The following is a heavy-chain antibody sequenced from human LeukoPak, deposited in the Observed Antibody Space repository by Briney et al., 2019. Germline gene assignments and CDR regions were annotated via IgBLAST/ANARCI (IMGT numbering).Heavy chain of an antibody. CDR1: GFTFSSYA. V-gene: IGHV3-23*01. CDR2: ISGSGGST. CDR3: AKARDYYDSSGFFDY. Sequence: GGSLRLPCAASGFTFSSYAMSWVRQAPGKGLEWVSAISGSGGSTYYADSVKGRFTISRDNSKNTLYLQMNSLRAEDTAVYYCAKARDYYDSSGFFDYWGQGALVTVSS. D-gene: IGHD3-22*01. J-gene: IGHJ4*02.